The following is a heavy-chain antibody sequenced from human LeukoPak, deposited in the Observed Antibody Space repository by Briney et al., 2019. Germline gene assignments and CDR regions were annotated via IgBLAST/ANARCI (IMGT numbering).Heavy chain of an antibody. CDR1: GGSFSGYY. CDR3: ARVIGSVIDY. Sequence: ETLSLTCAVYGGSFSGYYWSWIRQPPGKGLEWIGEINHSGSTNYNPSLKSRVTISVDTSKNQFSLKLSSVTAADTAVYYCARVIGSVIDYWGQGTLVTVSS. V-gene: IGHV4-34*01. J-gene: IGHJ4*02. CDR2: INHSGST. D-gene: IGHD4-17*01.